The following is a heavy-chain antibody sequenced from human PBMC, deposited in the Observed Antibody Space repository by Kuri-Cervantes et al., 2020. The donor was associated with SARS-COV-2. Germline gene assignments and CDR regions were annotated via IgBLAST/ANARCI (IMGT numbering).Heavy chain of an antibody. CDR1: GFTVSSNY. CDR2: IKSKTDGGTT. CDR3: TTPGHCSGGSCYSEDFDY. Sequence: GESLKISCAASGFTVSSNYMSWVRQVPGKGLGWVGRIKSKTDGGTTDYAAPVKGRFTISRDDSKNTLYLQMNSLKTEDTAVYYCTTPGHCSGGSCYSEDFDYWGQGTLVTVSS. V-gene: IGHV3-15*01. D-gene: IGHD2-15*01. J-gene: IGHJ4*02.